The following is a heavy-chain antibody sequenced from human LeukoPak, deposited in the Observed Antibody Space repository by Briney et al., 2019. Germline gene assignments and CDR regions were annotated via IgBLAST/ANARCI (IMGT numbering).Heavy chain of an antibody. D-gene: IGHD3-3*01. J-gene: IGHJ4*02. CDR1: GYSISSGYY. CDR2: ISHRGST. Sequence: PSETLSLACTVSGYSISSGYYWGWIRQPPGKGLEWVGSISHRGSTYYNPSLRSRITISLDRSKQKFSLKLTSVTAADTAVYFCARGAEYYAIWRGYAGYSDYWGQGISVTVSS. V-gene: IGHV4-38-2*02. CDR3: ARGAEYYAIWRGYAGYSDY.